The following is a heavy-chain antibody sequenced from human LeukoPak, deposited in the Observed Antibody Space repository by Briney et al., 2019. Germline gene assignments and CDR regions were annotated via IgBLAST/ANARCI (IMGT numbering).Heavy chain of an antibody. J-gene: IGHJ6*03. CDR3: AKEWYPPYYYYMDV. CDR1: GFTFDDYA. CDR2: ISWNSGSI. V-gene: IGHV3-9*01. D-gene: IGHD2-15*01. Sequence: GGSLRLSCAASGFTFDDYAMHWVRQAPGKGLEWVSGISWNSGSIGYADSVKGRFTISRDNAKNSLYLQMNSLRAEDTALYYCAKEWYPPYYYYMDVWGKGTTVTVSS.